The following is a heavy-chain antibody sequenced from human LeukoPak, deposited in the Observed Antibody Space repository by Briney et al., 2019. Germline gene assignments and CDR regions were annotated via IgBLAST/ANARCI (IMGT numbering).Heavy chain of an antibody. V-gene: IGHV4-30-4*01. J-gene: IGHJ4*02. CDR2: IYYSGGT. D-gene: IGHD6-13*01. Sequence: SQTLSLTCTVSGGSISSGDYYWSWIRQPPGKGLEWIGYIYYSGGTYYNPSLKSRVTISVDTSKNQFSLKLSSVTAADRAVYYCARSSSWYGACDYWGQGTLVTVSS. CDR3: ARSSSWYGACDY. CDR1: GGSISSGDYY.